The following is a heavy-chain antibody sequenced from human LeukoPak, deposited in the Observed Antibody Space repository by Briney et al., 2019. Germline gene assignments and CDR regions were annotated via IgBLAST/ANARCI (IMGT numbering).Heavy chain of an antibody. CDR1: GFTFSSYG. J-gene: IGHJ4*02. D-gene: IGHD5-12*01. V-gene: IGHV3-15*01. CDR3: TTDLHNSGYDFGY. CDR2: IKSKTDGGTT. Sequence: GGTLRLSCAASGFTFSSYGMSWVRQAPGKGLEWVGRIKSKTDGGTTDYAAPVKGRFTISRDDSKNTLYLQMNSLKTEDTAVYYCTTDLHNSGYDFGYWGQGTLVTVSS.